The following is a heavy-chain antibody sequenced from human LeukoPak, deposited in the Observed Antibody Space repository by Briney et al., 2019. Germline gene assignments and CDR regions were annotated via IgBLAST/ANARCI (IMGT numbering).Heavy chain of an antibody. CDR1: GFTFSSYA. J-gene: IGHJ4*02. V-gene: IGHV3-30-3*01. CDR3: ARSPYGDPQYYLDF. CDR2: ISYHGDNK. Sequence: GKSLRLSCAASGFTFSSYAMHWVRQAPSKGLEWVAIISYHGDNKYYADSVKGRFTISRDNSKNTLHLQMNTLRTEDTAVYFCARSPYGDPQYYLDFWGQGTLVTVSS. D-gene: IGHD4-17*01.